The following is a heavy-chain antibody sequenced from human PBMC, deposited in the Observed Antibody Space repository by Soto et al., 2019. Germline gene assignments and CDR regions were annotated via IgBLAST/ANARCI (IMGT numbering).Heavy chain of an antibody. J-gene: IGHJ3*02. CDR3: ARDAGVRFLEWLSEANAFDI. Sequence: SQTLSLTCTVSGGSISSGGYYWSWIRQHPGKGLEWIGYIYYSGSTYYNPSLKSRVTISVDTSKNQFSLKLSSVTAADTAVYYCARDAGVRFLEWLSEANAFDIWGQGTMVTVSS. V-gene: IGHV4-31*03. CDR2: IYYSGST. D-gene: IGHD3-3*01. CDR1: GGSISSGGYY.